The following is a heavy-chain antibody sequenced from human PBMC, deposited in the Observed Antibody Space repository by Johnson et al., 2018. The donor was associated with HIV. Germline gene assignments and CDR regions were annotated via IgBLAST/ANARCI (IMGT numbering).Heavy chain of an antibody. Sequence: VQLVESGGGVVQPGRSLRLSCAASGFTFSSYAMSWVRQTPGKGLEWVSYISSSGTTVYYADTVRGRFSISRDNTKHSLYLQMNSLRAEDTAVYYCARVGVSGYDLAAFDIWGQGTMVTVSS. V-gene: IGHV3-48*04. J-gene: IGHJ3*02. CDR3: ARVGVSGYDLAAFDI. CDR2: ISSSGTTV. D-gene: IGHD5-12*01. CDR1: GFTFSSYA.